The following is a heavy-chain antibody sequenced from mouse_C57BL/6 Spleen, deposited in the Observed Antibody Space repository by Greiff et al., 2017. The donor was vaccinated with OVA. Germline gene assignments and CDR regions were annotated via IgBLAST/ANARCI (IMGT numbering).Heavy chain of an antibody. V-gene: IGHV1-81*01. J-gene: IGHJ2*01. CDR3: ARDGNYPGY. Sequence: QVQLQQSGAELARPGASVKLSCKASGYTFTSYGISWVKQRTGQGLEWIGEIYPRSGNTYYNEKFKGKATLTADKSSSTAYMELRSLTSEDAAGDFCARDGNYPGYWGQGTTLTVAA. D-gene: IGHD2-1*01. CDR1: GYTFTSYG. CDR2: IYPRSGNT.